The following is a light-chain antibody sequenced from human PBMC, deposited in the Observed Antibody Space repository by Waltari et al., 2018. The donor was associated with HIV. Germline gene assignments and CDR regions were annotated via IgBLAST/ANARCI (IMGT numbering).Light chain of an antibody. CDR3: QQYGRPPWT. Sequence: EIGLTQSQGTLSLSPGERATLSCRASQTITRDFLAWYQQKPGQAPRLLIYGAASRATGIPDRISGSGSGTDFTLTISRLEPEDSAVYYCQQYGRPPWTFGQGTQVQI. CDR2: GAA. CDR1: QTITRDF. J-gene: IGKJ1*01. V-gene: IGKV3-20*01.